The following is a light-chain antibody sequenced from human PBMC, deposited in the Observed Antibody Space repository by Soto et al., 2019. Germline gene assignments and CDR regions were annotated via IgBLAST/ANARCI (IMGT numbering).Light chain of an antibody. CDR2: EVS. Sequence: QSALTQPASVSGSPGQSITISCTGTSSDVGGYNYVSWYQQHPGKAPKLMIYEVSNRPSGVSNRYSGSKSGNTASLTISGLQAEDEADYYCSSYTSSSLHVFGTGTKLPV. J-gene: IGLJ1*01. CDR1: SSDVGGYNY. CDR3: SSYTSSSLHV. V-gene: IGLV2-14*01.